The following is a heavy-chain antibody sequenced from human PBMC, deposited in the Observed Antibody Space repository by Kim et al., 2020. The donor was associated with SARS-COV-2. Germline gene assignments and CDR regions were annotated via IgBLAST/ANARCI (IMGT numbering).Heavy chain of an antibody. CDR1: GGSISSSSYY. Sequence: SETLSLTCTVSGGSISSSSYYWGWIRQPPGKGLEWIGSIYYSGSTYYNPSLKSRVTISVDTSKNQFSLKLSSVTAADTAVYYCARDNVWFGVDYWGQGTLVTVSS. CDR3: ARDNVWFGVDY. V-gene: IGHV4-39*07. D-gene: IGHD3-10*01. J-gene: IGHJ4*02. CDR2: IYYSGST.